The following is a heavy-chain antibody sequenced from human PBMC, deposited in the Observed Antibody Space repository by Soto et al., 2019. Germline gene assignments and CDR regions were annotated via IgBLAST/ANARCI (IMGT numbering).Heavy chain of an antibody. V-gene: IGHV3-33*01. J-gene: IGHJ6*02. CDR1: GFTCSRYG. D-gene: IGHD6-13*01. Sequence: QVQLVASGGGVVQPGRSLRLSCAASGFTCSRYGLHWVRQAPGKGLEWVAVIWYDGSNKYYADSVKGRFTISRDNTKNTLYLQMNSLRAEDTAVYYCARGYSSSWSDYYYYYGMEVCGQGTTVTVSS. CDR3: ARGYSSSWSDYYYYYGMEV. CDR2: IWYDGSNK.